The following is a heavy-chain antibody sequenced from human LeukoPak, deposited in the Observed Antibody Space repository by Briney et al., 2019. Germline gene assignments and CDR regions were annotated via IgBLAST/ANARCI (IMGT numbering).Heavy chain of an antibody. CDR2: INSDGSST. D-gene: IGHD3-10*01. CDR1: GFTFSSYW. Sequence: GGSLRLSCAASGFTFSSYWMHWVRQAPGKGLVWVSRINSDGSSTNYADSVKGRFTISRDNAKNTLYLQMNSLRAEDTAVYYCARDPLGYYYYYMDVWGKGTTVTVSS. CDR3: ARDPLGYYYYYMDV. J-gene: IGHJ6*03. V-gene: IGHV3-74*01.